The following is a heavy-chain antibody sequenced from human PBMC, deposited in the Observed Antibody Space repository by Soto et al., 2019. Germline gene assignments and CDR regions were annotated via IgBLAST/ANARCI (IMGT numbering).Heavy chain of an antibody. CDR1: GYTCTSYG. J-gene: IGHJ4*02. CDR3: ARDPCPGLPIDY. CDR2: ISAYNGNT. V-gene: IGHV1-18*01. Sequence: ASLKVSCHASGYTCTSYGISWVLQAPGQGLEWMGWISAYNGNTNYAQKLQGRVTMTTDTSTSTAYMELRSLRSDDTAVYYCARDPCPGLPIDYWGQGTLVTVSS. D-gene: IGHD4-17*01.